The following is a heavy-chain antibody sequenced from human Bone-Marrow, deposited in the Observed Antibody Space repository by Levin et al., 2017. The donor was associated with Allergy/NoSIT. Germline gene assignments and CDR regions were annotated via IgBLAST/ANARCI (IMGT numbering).Heavy chain of an antibody. CDR2: ITSDGSVT. V-gene: IGHV3-74*01. Sequence: GGSLRLSCAASGYTFSNFYMHWVRQAAGRGLVWVSRITSDGSVTNYADSVKGRFTISRDNAKNTLYLQMNSLSAEDTAVYYCARGGCSSTSCLDYWGQGALVTVSS. D-gene: IGHD2-2*01. CDR3: ARGGCSSTSCLDY. CDR1: GYTFSNFY. J-gene: IGHJ4*02.